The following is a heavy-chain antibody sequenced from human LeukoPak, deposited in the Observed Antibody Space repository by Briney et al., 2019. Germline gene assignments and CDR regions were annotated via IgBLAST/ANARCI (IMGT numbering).Heavy chain of an antibody. Sequence: PGGSLRLSCAASGFTFSSSTLTWVRQAPGKGLEWVSSISGSGTTTYYADSVKGRFTISRDNSKNTLYLQMNSLRAEDTAVYYRARVPYDSSLLAFDIWGQGTMVTVSS. CDR1: GFTFSSST. CDR3: ARVPYDSSLLAFDI. V-gene: IGHV3-23*01. J-gene: IGHJ3*02. CDR2: ISGSGTTT. D-gene: IGHD3-22*01.